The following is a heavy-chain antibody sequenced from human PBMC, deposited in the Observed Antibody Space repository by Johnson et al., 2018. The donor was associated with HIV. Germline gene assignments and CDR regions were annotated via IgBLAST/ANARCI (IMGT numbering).Heavy chain of an antibody. CDR2: VWYDGSNK. J-gene: IGHJ3*02. D-gene: IGHD2-21*01. CDR1: GFTFSSYA. CDR3: VRGRMRGTEVDLRGGGVGI. Sequence: QVQLVESGGGLVQPGGSLRLSCAASGFTFSSYAMHWVRQAPGKGLEWVAGVWYDGSNKYYADSVKGRFTIFRDNSENTLFLQMNRLRAEDTAVYYCVRGRMRGTEVDLRGGGVGIWGQGTMVTVSS. V-gene: IGHV3-33*08.